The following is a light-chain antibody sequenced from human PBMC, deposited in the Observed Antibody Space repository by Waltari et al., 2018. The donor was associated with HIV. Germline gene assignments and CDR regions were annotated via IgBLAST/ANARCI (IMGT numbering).Light chain of an antibody. CDR2: RNH. V-gene: IGLV1-47*01. J-gene: IGLJ2*01. Sequence: SVLTQPPSSSGTPVPMVTISCSGSSTNIACHHVFWYQQLPGTAPKLPMQRNHQRPSGVPDRFSDSTSGTASSLAISGLQSEDEADYYCTTWDDSLSGVLCGGGTKLTVL. CDR3: TTWDDSLSGVL. CDR1: STNIACHH.